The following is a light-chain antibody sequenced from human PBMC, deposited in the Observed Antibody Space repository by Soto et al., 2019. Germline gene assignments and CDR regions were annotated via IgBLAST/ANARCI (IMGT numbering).Light chain of an antibody. V-gene: IGLV2-14*01. CDR2: GVH. CDR3: TAFCANRVYL. CDR1: SNDIGTYDY. Sequence: QSALTQPLSVSGSPGQSITISCTGNSNDIGTYDYVCWYQQHPGKAPRLLIHGVHNRSPGISGRFSASKSGLTASLTISGLQAEDEADDYCTAFCANRVYLFGPGTKVTVL. J-gene: IGLJ1*01.